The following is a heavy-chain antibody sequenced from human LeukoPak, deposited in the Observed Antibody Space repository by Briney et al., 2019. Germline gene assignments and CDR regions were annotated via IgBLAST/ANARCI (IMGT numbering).Heavy chain of an antibody. Sequence: SETLSLTCTVSGGSISSYYWSWIRQPPGKRLEWIGYMSDSGSTNYNPSLKSRVTISVDTSKNQFSLKLSSVTAADTAVYYCARDTGAVAGPYYYYYYGMDVWGQGTTVTVSS. CDR3: ARDTGAVAGPYYYYYYGMDV. J-gene: IGHJ6*02. CDR2: MSDSGST. CDR1: GGSISSYY. D-gene: IGHD6-19*01. V-gene: IGHV4-59*01.